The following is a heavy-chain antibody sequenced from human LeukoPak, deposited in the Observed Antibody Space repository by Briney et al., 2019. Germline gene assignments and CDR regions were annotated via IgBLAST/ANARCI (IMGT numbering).Heavy chain of an antibody. V-gene: IGHV4-61*01. CDR3: ARVVGVRFLEWLPRFDP. D-gene: IGHD3-3*01. CDR1: GDSISSDTYY. J-gene: IGHJ5*02. Sequence: SETLSLTCAVSGDSISSDTYYWAWIRQPPGKGLEWIGYIYYSGSTNYNPSLKSRVTISVDTSKNQFSLKLSSVTAADTAVYYCARVVGVRFLEWLPRFDPWGQGTLVTVSS. CDR2: IYYSGST.